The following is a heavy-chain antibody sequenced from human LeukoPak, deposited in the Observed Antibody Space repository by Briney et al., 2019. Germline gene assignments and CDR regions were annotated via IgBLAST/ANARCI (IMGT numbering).Heavy chain of an antibody. CDR1: GYSISSGYF. CDR3: ARDGPYDSGAYF. J-gene: IGHJ3*01. V-gene: IGHV4-38-2*02. D-gene: IGHD3-22*01. CDR2: IYNSGST. Sequence: PSETLSLTCTVSGYSISSGYFWGWIRQTPGKGLEWIGSIYNSGSTYYNPSLKSRVTLSVDTSKNQFSLQLNSVTAADTAVYFCARDGPYDSGAYFWGQGTMVTVSS.